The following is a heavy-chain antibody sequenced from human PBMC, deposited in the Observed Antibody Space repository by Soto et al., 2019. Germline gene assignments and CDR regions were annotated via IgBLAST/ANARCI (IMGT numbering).Heavy chain of an antibody. CDR3: ARAYGASPNLDMRRGMDV. CDR1: GYIFTGYS. V-gene: IGHV1-2*02. CDR2: INPNSGAT. D-gene: IGHD2-21*01. J-gene: IGHJ6*02. Sequence: QVQLVQSGAEVKKPGASGKVSCTAAGYIFTGYSLHWVRQAPGHGLEWVGWINPNSGATNPAKKFQGSVTMTRDTSISTAYMELRSLSSDDTAVYYCARAYGASPNLDMRRGMDVWGQGTTVTVSS.